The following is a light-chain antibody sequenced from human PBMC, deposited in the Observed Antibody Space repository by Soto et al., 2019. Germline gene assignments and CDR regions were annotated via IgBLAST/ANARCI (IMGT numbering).Light chain of an antibody. Sequence: DIVMTQSPDTLSVSPGESATLSCRASQSVSSHLAWYQQKPGQAPRLLIYTASTRATGVPARFSGSGSGTQFTLTITNLQSEDFAVYYCQQYDQWAAFGQGTKVDIK. CDR3: QQYDQWAA. CDR2: TAS. CDR1: QSVSSH. J-gene: IGKJ1*01. V-gene: IGKV3-15*01.